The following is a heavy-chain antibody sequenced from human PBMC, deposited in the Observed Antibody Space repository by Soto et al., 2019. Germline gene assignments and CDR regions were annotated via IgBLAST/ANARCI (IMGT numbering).Heavy chain of an antibody. J-gene: IGHJ5*02. CDR3: ARVRGAAAPFDP. Sequence: SETLSLTCTVSGGSISSGDYYWSWIRQPPGKGLEWIGYIYYSGSTYYNPSLKSRVTVSVDTSKNQFSLKLSSVTAADTAVYYCARVRGAAAPFDPWGQGTLVTVSS. D-gene: IGHD6-13*01. CDR1: GGSISSGDYY. V-gene: IGHV4-30-4*01. CDR2: IYYSGST.